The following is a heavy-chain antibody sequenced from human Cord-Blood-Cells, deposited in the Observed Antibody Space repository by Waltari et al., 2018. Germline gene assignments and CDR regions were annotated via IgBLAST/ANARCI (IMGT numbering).Heavy chain of an antibody. CDR2: IYHSGSI. V-gene: IGHV4-38-2*02. CDR3: ARGRVYDIVVVPAAKGAFDI. Sequence: QVQLQESGPGLVKPSETLSLTCTVSGYSISSGYYWGWIRQPPGKGLEWIGSIYHSGSIYYNPSLKSRVTRSVDTSKNQFSLKLSSVTAADTAVYYCARGRVYDIVVVPAAKGAFDIWGQGTMVTVSS. D-gene: IGHD2-2*01. CDR1: GYSISSGYY. J-gene: IGHJ3*02.